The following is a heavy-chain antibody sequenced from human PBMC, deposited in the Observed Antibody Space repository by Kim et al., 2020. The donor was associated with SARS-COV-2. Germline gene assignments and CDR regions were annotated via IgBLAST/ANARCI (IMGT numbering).Heavy chain of an antibody. J-gene: IGHJ4*01. D-gene: IGHD2-2*01. CDR2: INHSGST. V-gene: IGHV4-34*01. Sequence: SETLSLTCAVYGGSFSGYYWSWIRQPPGKGLEWIGEINHSGSTNYNPSLKSRVTISVDTSKNQSSLKLSSVTAADTAVVYCARGPKRAAVVPARGFDYWG. CDR1: GGSFSGYY. CDR3: ARGPKRAAVVPARGFDY.